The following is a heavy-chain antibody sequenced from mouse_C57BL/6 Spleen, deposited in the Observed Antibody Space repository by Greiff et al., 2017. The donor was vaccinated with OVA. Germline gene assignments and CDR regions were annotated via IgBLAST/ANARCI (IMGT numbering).Heavy chain of an antibody. J-gene: IGHJ1*03. CDR2: IYPSDSET. CDR3: ARGIYYGNYPYFDV. CDR1: GYTFTSYW. Sequence: QVQLQQPGAELVRPGSSVKLSCKASGYTFTSYWMDWVKQRPGQGLEWIGNIYPSDSETHYNQKFKDKATLTVDKSSSTAYMQLSSLTSEDSAVYYCARGIYYGNYPYFDVWGTGTTVTVSS. V-gene: IGHV1-61*01. D-gene: IGHD2-1*01.